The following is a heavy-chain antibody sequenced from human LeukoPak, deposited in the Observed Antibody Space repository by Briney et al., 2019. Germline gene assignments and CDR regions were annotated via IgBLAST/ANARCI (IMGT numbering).Heavy chain of an antibody. Sequence: PSETLSLTCTVSGDSLISNYWSWIRQPPGKGLEWIGYIYHSGNTNYNPSLKSRVTMSVDTSQNQFSLKLSSVTAADTAVYYCARVNYYDSRGYYHAFDIWGQGTMVTVSS. CDR3: ARVNYYDSRGYYHAFDI. J-gene: IGHJ3*02. CDR2: IYHSGNT. D-gene: IGHD3-22*01. V-gene: IGHV4-59*01. CDR1: GDSLISNY.